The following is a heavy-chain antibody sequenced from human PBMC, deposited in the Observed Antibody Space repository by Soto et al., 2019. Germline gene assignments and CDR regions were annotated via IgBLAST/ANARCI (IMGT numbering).Heavy chain of an antibody. D-gene: IGHD3-10*01. CDR3: ATVWFGESQH. CDR2: IYYSGST. J-gene: IGHJ1*01. Sequence: QLQLQESGPGLVKPSGTLSLTCTVSGGSISSSYYWGWIRQPPGKGLEWIGSIYYSGSTYYNPSLKSRVTISVDTSKIQSSLKLSSVTVADTAVYYCATVWFGESQHWGQGTLVTVSS. CDR1: GGSISSSYY. V-gene: IGHV4-39*01.